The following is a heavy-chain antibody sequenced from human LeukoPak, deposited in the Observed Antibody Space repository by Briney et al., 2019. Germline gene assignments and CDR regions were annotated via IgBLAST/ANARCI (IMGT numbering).Heavy chain of an antibody. CDR2: IYPGDSDT. D-gene: IGHD1-26*01. CDR3: ARRAYSGSYYESSDY. V-gene: IGHV5-51*01. CDR1: GYSFTTYW. Sequence: GEALEISWKGSGYSFTTYWIGWVRQLPGKGLAGMGIIYPGDSDTRYSPSFQGQVTISADKSISTAYLQWSSLKASDTAMYYCARRAYSGSYYESSDYWGQGTLVTVSS. J-gene: IGHJ4*02.